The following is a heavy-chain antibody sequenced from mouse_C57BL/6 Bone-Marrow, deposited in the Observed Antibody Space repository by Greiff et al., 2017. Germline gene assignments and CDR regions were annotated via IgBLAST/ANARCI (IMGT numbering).Heavy chain of an antibody. CDR1: GFTFSSYG. Sequence: EVKVEESGGDLVKPGGSLKLSCAASGFTFSSYGMSWVRQTPDKRLECVATISSGGSYTYYPDSVKGRFTISRDNAKNTLYLQMSSLKSEDTAMYYCARHEDYYSNYDYYAMDYWGQGTSVTVSS. J-gene: IGHJ4*01. CDR2: ISSGGSYT. CDR3: ARHEDYYSNYDYYAMDY. V-gene: IGHV5-6*02. D-gene: IGHD2-5*01.